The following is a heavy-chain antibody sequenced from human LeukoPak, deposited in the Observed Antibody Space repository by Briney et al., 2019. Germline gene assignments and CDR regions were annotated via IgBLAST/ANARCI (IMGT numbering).Heavy chain of an antibody. V-gene: IGHV1-18*01. J-gene: IGHJ4*02. CDR3: ARVSYYDILIRDY. Sequence: ASVKVSCKASGYTFTSYDITWVRQAPGQGLEWMGWSSVYNGNINYAQKLQGRVTMTTDTSTSTAYMELRSLRSDDTAVYYCARVSYYDILIRDYWGQGTLVTVSS. CDR2: SSVYNGNI. D-gene: IGHD3-9*01. CDR1: GYTFTSYD.